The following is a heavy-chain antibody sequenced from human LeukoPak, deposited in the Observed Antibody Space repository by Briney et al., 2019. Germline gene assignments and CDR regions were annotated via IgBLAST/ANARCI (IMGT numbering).Heavy chain of an antibody. Sequence: SVSVSCKASGFTFTSSAMQWVRQARGQGLEGIGWIVVGSGNTNYAQKFQERVTITRDMSTSTAYMELSSLRSEDTAVYYCAAELWFGGGYGMDVWGQGTTVTVSS. CDR2: IVVGSGNT. CDR3: AAELWFGGGYGMDV. J-gene: IGHJ6*02. CDR1: GFTFTSSA. V-gene: IGHV1-58*02. D-gene: IGHD3-10*01.